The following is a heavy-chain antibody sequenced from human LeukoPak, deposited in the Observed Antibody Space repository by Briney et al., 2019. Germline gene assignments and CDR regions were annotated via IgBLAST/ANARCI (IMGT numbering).Heavy chain of an antibody. Sequence: GGSLRLSCAASGFTFSSYNMNWVRQAPGKEMEWVSGISGPGRTTYYADYVKGRFTISRDNSKNTLYLQMNSMRVEDTAVYYCTKEWSNAGTTISPPDYWGQGTLVTVSS. D-gene: IGHD1-7*01. CDR1: GFTFSSYN. CDR3: TKEWSNAGTTISPPDY. J-gene: IGHJ4*02. CDR2: ISGPGRTT. V-gene: IGHV3-23*01.